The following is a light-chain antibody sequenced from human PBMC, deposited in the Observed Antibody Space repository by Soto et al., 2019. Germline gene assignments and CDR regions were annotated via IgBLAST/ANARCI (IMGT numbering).Light chain of an antibody. Sequence: QSVLTQPASVSGSPGQSITISCTGTSSYDRYVSWYQQHPGKAPKLMISQATNRPSGVSDRFSGSKSGNTASLTISGLQADDEADYYCTSYTDNRVWVFGGGTKVTVL. CDR2: QAT. J-gene: IGLJ3*02. V-gene: IGLV2-14*01. CDR1: SSYDRY. CDR3: TSYTDNRVWV.